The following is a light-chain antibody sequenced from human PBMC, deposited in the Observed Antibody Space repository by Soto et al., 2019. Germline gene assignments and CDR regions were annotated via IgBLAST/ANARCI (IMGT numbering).Light chain of an antibody. V-gene: IGLV2-14*03. J-gene: IGLJ1*01. Sequence: QSVLTQPASVSGSPGQSITISCTGTHSDIGNYNYVSWYQHLPGKAPKLMIYDVGSRPSGVSSRFSGSKSGNTASLAISGLQAEDEADYYCNSYREDHPRFYVFGTGTNVTV. CDR2: DVG. CDR3: NSYREDHPRFYV. CDR1: HSDIGNYNY.